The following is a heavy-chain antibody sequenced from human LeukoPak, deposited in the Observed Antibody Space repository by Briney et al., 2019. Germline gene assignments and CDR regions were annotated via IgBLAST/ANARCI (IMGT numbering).Heavy chain of an antibody. CDR3: AREIDYGDYFNNWFDP. D-gene: IGHD4-17*01. Sequence: SETLSLTCTVSGGSISSGGYYWSWIRQPPGKGLEWIGEINHSGSTNYNPSLKSRVTISVDTSKNQFSLKLSSVTAADTAVYYCAREIDYGDYFNNWFDPWGQGTLVTVSS. CDR1: GGSISSGGYY. V-gene: IGHV4-61*08. J-gene: IGHJ5*02. CDR2: INHSGST.